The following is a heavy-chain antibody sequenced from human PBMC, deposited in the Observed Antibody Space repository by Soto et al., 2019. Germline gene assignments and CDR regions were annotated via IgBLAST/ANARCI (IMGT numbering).Heavy chain of an antibody. CDR3: ARARDNYQLLWS. J-gene: IGHJ5*02. CDR2: ISRTGIYT. CDR1: GFIFSDHS. D-gene: IGHD2-2*01. Sequence: PGGSLRLSCAASGFIFSDHSVSWIRQAPGKGLEWVSYISRTGIYTNYADSVKARFTISRDNAKNTVYLQMNSLRAEDTAVYYCARARDNYQLLWSWGQGTLVTVSS. V-gene: IGHV3-11*06.